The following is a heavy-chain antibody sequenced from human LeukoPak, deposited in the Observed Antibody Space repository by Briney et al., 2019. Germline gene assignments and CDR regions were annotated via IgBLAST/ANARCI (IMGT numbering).Heavy chain of an antibody. J-gene: IGHJ4*02. CDR1: GFTFSSYA. CDR2: MNQDGSKK. V-gene: IGHV3-7*01. CDR3: ARDHPDY. Sequence: PGGSLRLSCAASGFTFSSYAMSWVRQGPGKGLEWVANMNQDGSKKYYVDSVKGRFTISRDNSKNSVYLQMNSLRVEDTAVYFCARDHPDYWGQGTLVTVSS.